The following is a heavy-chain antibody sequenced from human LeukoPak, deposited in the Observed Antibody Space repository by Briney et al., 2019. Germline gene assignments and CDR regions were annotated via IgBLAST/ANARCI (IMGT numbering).Heavy chain of an antibody. CDR2: IYYSGST. J-gene: IGHJ4*02. CDR3: ARRAVSVAAPFDY. CDR1: GGSISSSSYY. V-gene: IGHV4-39*01. D-gene: IGHD6-19*01. Sequence: SETLSLTCTVSGGSISSSSYYWGWLRQPPGKGLEWIGSIYYSGSTYYNPSLKSRVTISVDTSKNQFSLKLSSVTAADTAVYYCARRAVSVAAPFDYWGQGTLVTVSS.